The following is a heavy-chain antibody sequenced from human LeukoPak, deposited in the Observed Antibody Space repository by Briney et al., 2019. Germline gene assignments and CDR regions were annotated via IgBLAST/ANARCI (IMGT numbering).Heavy chain of an antibody. CDR1: GFTFSSYS. V-gene: IGHV3-48*04. CDR3: ARSIPYGTTWYGRSDY. Sequence: GGSLRLSCAASGFTFSSYSMNWVRQAPGKGLEWVSYISSSSSTIYYADSVKGRFTISRDNALNSLYLQMNSLRAEDTAIYYCARSIPYGTTWYGRSDYWGQGTLVTVSS. D-gene: IGHD6-13*01. CDR2: ISSSSSTI. J-gene: IGHJ4*02.